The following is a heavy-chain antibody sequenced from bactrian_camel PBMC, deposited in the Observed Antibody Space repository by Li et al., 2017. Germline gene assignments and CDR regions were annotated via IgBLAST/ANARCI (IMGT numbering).Heavy chain of an antibody. CDR3: AANRALCSWIDWNRVTTYNY. CDR1: GDTIGRYC. V-gene: IGHV3S55*01. D-gene: IGHD6*01. CDR2: IRSGGGR. Sequence: HVQLVESGGGSVQIGGSLRLSCVASGDTIGRYCMGWFRQIPDKGREAVASIRSGGGRYYADSVEGRTTISQDGTKTTVYLQMNNLSPDDTAMYYCAANRALCSWIDWNRVTTYNYWGQGTQVTVS. J-gene: IGHJ4*01.